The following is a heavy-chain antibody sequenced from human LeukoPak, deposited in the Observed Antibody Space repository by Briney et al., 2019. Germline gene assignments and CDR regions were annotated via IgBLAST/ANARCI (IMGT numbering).Heavy chain of an antibody. J-gene: IGHJ4*02. Sequence: ASVKVSCKASGYTFTDYALHWVRQAPGQSLEWMGWITTGRGETRYSQEFQRRITFTRDTSASTVYMDLSDLRSEDTAVYYCARGPDEWELLTVYFDYWGQGTLVTVSS. CDR1: GYTFTDYA. D-gene: IGHD1-26*01. CDR2: ITTGRGET. V-gene: IGHV1-3*03. CDR3: ARGPDEWELLTVYFDY.